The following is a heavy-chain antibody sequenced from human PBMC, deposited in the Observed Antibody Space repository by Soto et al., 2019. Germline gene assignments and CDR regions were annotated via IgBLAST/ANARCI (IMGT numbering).Heavy chain of an antibody. V-gene: IGHV2-5*01. CDR2: IYWNDDK. J-gene: IGHJ3*02. CDR3: AHRVRYNYASSGYYAPGGNDAFDI. D-gene: IGHD3-22*01. Sequence: QITLKESGPTLVKPTQTLTLTCTFSGFSLSTEAVGVGWIRQPPGKALEWLALIYWNDDKRYSPSLKSRLTLTKDTAKTPVVLTMTNMDPVDTATDYCAHRVRYNYASSGYYAPGGNDAFDIWGQGTMVTVSS. CDR1: GFSLSTEAVG.